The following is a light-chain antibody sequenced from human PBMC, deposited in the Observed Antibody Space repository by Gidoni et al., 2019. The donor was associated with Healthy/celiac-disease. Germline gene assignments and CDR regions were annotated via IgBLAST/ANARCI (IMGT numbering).Light chain of an antibody. CDR3: QQYGSSPLT. V-gene: IGKV3-20*01. Sequence: ELVLTQAPGTLSLSQGERATLSCRASQSVSSSYLAWYQQKPGQAPRLLIYGASSRATGIPDRFSGSGSGTDFTLTISRLEPEEFAVYYCQQYGSSPLTFGGGTKVEIQ. J-gene: IGKJ4*01. CDR1: QSVSSSY. CDR2: GAS.